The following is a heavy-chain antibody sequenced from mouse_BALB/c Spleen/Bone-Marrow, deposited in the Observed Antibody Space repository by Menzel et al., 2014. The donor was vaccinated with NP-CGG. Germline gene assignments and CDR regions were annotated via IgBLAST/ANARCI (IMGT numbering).Heavy chain of an antibody. CDR3: ARKPWLVY. CDR2: IWSGGST. V-gene: IGHV2-2*02. J-gene: IGHJ3*01. Sequence: VKLMESGPGLVQPSQSLSITCTVSGFSLTSSGVHWVRQSPGKGLEWLGVIWSGGSTDYNASFISRLSISKDNSKSQVCLQTNNQQANEAARYYCARKPWLVYWGQGTLVTVSA. CDR1: GFSLTSSG.